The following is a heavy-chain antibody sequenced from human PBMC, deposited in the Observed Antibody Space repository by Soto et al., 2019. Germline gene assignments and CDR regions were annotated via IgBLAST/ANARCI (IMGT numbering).Heavy chain of an antibody. CDR2: INRDGSTT. CDR1: GFTFSSHW. D-gene: IGHD1-1*01. Sequence: EVQLVESGGGLVQPGGSLRLSCVASGFTFSSHWMHWVRQVPGKGLFWVSRINRDGSTTNYADSVKGRFTTSRDNAKNTLYLQMNSLTAEDTAVYYCGRNCNGLDYWGQGTLVTVSS. J-gene: IGHJ4*02. V-gene: IGHV3-74*01. CDR3: GRNCNGLDY.